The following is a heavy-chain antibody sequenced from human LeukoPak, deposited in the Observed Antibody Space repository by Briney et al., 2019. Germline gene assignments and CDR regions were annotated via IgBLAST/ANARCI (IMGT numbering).Heavy chain of an antibody. J-gene: IGHJ6*02. CDR2: IYYSGST. CDR3: ARADYYDSSGYYYSDYYYGMDG. CDR1: GGSISSGGYY. V-gene: IGHV4-31*03. Sequence: SQTLSLTCTVSGGSISSGGYYWSWIRQHPGKGLEWIGYIYYSGSTYYNPSLKSRVTISVDTSKNQFSLKLSSVTAADTAVYYCARADYYDSSGYYYSDYYYGMDGWGQGTTVTVSS. D-gene: IGHD3-22*01.